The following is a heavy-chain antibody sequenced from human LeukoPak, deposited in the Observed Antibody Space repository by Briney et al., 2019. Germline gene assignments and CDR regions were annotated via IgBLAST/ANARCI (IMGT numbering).Heavy chain of an antibody. CDR3: ARGYSYGYRIDY. CDR1: GFTFSSYS. D-gene: IGHD5-18*01. Sequence: PGGSLRLSCAASGFTFSSYSMNWVRQAPGQGLEWVSSISSSSSYIYYADSVKGRFTISRDNAKNSLYLQMNSLRAEDTAVYYCARGYSYGYRIDYWGQGTLVTVSS. V-gene: IGHV3-21*01. J-gene: IGHJ4*02. CDR2: ISSSSSYI.